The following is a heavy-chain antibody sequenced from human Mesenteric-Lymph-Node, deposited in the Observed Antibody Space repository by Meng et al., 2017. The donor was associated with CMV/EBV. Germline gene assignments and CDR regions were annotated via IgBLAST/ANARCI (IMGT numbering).Heavy chain of an antibody. CDR2: IYYSGST. V-gene: IGHV4-59*01. CDR3: ARDSYDYYGMDV. Sequence: SETLSLTCTVSGGSISSYYWNWIRQPPGKGLEWIGYIYYSGSTNYNPSLKSRVTISVDMSKNQFSLKLSSVTAADTAVYYCARDSYDYYGMDVWGQGTTVTVSS. CDR1: GGSISSYY. J-gene: IGHJ6*02.